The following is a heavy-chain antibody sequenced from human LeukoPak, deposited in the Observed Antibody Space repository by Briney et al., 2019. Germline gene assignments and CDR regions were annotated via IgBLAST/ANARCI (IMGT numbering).Heavy chain of an antibody. V-gene: IGHV4-39*07. D-gene: IGHD3-3*01. CDR1: GGSISSSSYY. J-gene: IGHJ3*02. CDR3: ARAHFGVLDMDAFDI. CDR2: IYYSGST. Sequence: SETLSLTCTVSGGSISSSSYYWGWIRQPPGKGLEWIGSIYYSGSTYYNPSLKSRVTISPDKSKNQFSLTLTSVTAADTAVYYCARAHFGVLDMDAFDIWGQGTMVTVSS.